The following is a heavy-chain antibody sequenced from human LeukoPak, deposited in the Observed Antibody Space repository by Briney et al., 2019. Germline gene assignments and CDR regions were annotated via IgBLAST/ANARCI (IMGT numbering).Heavy chain of an antibody. CDR1: GGSFSGYY. D-gene: IGHD2-2*01. CDR2: INHSGST. V-gene: IGHV4-34*01. Sequence: PSETLSLTCAVYGGSFSGYYWSWIRQPPGKGLEWIGEINHSGSTNYNPSLKSRVTISVDTSKNQFSLKLSSVTAADTAVYYCARDRLWHSTLNGFDPWGQGTLVTVSS. J-gene: IGHJ5*02. CDR3: ARDRLWHSTLNGFDP.